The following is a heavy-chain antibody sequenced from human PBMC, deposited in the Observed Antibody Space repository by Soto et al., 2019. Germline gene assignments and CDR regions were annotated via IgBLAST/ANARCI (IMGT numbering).Heavy chain of an antibody. D-gene: IGHD3-16*01. Sequence: GGSLRLSCAASGFTFSSYAMSWVRQAPGKGLEWVSAITGSGDSTYYADSVKGRFTVSRDNSKNTLYLQMNSLRAEDTAVYYCAKVSVFMIREGFDYLGLGTLLTVSS. J-gene: IGHJ4*02. CDR1: GFTFSSYA. V-gene: IGHV3-23*01. CDR3: AKVSVFMIREGFDY. CDR2: ITGSGDST.